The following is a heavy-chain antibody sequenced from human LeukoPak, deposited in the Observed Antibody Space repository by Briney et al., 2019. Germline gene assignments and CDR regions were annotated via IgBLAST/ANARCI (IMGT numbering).Heavy chain of an antibody. CDR1: GYTFTSYG. D-gene: IGHD6-13*01. CDR3: ASQGYSSSPGSPYYFDY. V-gene: IGHV1-18*01. Sequence: ASVKVSCKASGYTFTSYGISWVRQAPGQGLEWMGWISAYNGNTNYAQELQGRVTMTTDTSTSTAYMELRSLRSDDTAVYYCASQGYSSSPGSPYYFDYWGQGTLVTVSS. CDR2: ISAYNGNT. J-gene: IGHJ4*02.